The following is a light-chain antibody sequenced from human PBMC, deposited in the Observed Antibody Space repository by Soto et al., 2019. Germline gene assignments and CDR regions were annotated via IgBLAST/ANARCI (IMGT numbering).Light chain of an antibody. CDR3: NSYTSKSTGV. CDR2: EVS. Sequence: QSALTQPASVSGSPGQSITISCTGTSSDVGGYNYVSWHQQHPGKAPKLIIYEVSNRPSGVSNRFSGSKSGNTASLTISGLQAEDEADYYCNSYTSKSTGVFGTGTKLTFL. CDR1: SSDVGGYNY. V-gene: IGLV2-14*01. J-gene: IGLJ1*01.